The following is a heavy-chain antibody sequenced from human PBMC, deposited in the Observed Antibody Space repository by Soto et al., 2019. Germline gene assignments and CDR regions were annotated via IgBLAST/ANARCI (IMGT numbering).Heavy chain of an antibody. CDR2: INPSGGST. D-gene: IGHD2-15*01. CDR3: ARTAYCSGGSCYSQFSRYYFDY. V-gene: IGHV1-46*03. CDR1: GYTFTSYY. Sequence: GASVKVSCKASGYTFTSYYMHWVRQAPGQGLEWMGIINPSGGSTSYAQKFQGRVTMTRDTSTSTVYMELSSLRSEDTAVYYCARTAYCSGGSCYSQFSRYYFDYWGQGTLVTVSS. J-gene: IGHJ4*02.